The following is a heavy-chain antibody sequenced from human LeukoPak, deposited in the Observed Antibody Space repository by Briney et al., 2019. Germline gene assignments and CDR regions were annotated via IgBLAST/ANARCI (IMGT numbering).Heavy chain of an antibody. CDR3: ARQTGSYSFGFFDY. V-gene: IGHV4-59*08. J-gene: IGHJ4*02. D-gene: IGHD3-10*01. CDR2: INYSGST. Sequence: SETLSLTCAVSGGSLSSYYWNWIRRPPGKGLEWIGYINYSGSTDYNPSLKSRVTTSVDTSKNQFSLKLTSVTAADTAVYYCARQTGSYSFGFFDYWGQGALVTVSS. CDR1: GGSLSSYY.